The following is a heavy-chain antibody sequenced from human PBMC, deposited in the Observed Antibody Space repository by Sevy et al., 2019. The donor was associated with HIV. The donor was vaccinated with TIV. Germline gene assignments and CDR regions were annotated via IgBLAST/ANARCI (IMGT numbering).Heavy chain of an antibody. J-gene: IGHJ4*02. Sequence: ASVKVSCKTSGYTFAAYYIHWVRQAPGQGLEWLGWIYPNGGDTTYAQKFQGRVTVTMRMSIKTVYMELTRLRSDDTAVYYCARGKREEWLLYLDNWGPGTLVTVSS. CDR3: ARGKREEWLLYLDN. D-gene: IGHD3-3*01. CDR2: IYPNGGDT. CDR1: GYTFAAYY. V-gene: IGHV1-2*02.